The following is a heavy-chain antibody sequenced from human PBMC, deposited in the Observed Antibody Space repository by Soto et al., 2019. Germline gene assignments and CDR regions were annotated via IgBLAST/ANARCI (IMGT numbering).Heavy chain of an antibody. J-gene: IGHJ4*02. CDR2: IYYSGNT. CDR3: ARESMSYSGSYLDS. CDR1: GGSISSYY. V-gene: IGHV4-59*01. D-gene: IGHD1-26*01. Sequence: QVQLQESGPGLVKPSETLSLTCTVSGGSISSYYWSWIRQPPGKGLEWIGYIYYSGNTNYKPSLKSRVTISVDTSKNQFSLKLSSVTAADTAVYYCARESMSYSGSYLDSWGQGTLVTVSS.